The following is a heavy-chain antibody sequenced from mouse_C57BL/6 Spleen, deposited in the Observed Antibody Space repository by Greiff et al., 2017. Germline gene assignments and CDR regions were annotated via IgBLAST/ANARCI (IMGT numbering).Heavy chain of an antibody. CDR1: GYAFSSSW. CDR2: IYPGDGDT. D-gene: IGHD2-14*01. Sequence: QVQLKHSGPELVKPGASVKISCKASGYAFSSSWMNWVKQRPGKGLEWIGRIYPGDGDTNYNGKFKGKATLTADKSSSTAYMQLSSLTSEDSAVYFCARKVLEYLDYWGQGTTLTVSS. V-gene: IGHV1-82*01. J-gene: IGHJ2*01. CDR3: ARKVLEYLDY.